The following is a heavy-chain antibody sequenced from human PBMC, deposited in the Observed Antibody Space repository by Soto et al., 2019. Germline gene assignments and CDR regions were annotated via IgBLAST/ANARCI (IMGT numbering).Heavy chain of an antibody. CDR1: GFTFRDYN. D-gene: IGHD1-1*01. J-gene: IGHJ5*02. Sequence: ESGGGLVQPGESLRLSCAASGFTFRDYNMNWVRQAPGKGLEWVSYISSNSGIKYYADSVKGRFTISRDNAKNSLFLQMNSLRDEDTAVYYCARDWRTPWGQGTLVTVSS. CDR3: ARDWRTP. CDR2: ISSNSGIK. V-gene: IGHV3-48*02.